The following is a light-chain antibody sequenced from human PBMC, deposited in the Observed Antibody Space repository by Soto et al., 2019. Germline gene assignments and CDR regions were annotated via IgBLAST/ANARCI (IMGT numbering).Light chain of an antibody. Sequence: QLVLTQPASVSGSPGQSITISCTGTSSDVGGYNYVSWYQQNPGKAPKLMIYDVNNRPSGVSYRFSGSKSGNTASLTISGLQAEDEADYYCSSYTSSSTRVFGTGTKLTVL. CDR1: SSDVGGYNY. CDR3: SSYTSSSTRV. CDR2: DVN. V-gene: IGLV2-14*01. J-gene: IGLJ1*01.